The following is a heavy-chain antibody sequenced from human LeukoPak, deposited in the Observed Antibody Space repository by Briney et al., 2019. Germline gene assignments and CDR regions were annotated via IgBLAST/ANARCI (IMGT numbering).Heavy chain of an antibody. CDR2: INPNSGGT. CDR3: ARGYSGYALHYYYGMDV. Sequence: ASVKVSCKASGYTFTGYYMHWVRQAPGQGLEWMGWINPNSGGTNYAQKFQGRVTMTRDTSISTAYMELSRLRSDDTAVYYCARGYSGYALHYYYGMDVWGQGTTVTVSS. D-gene: IGHD5-12*01. CDR1: GYTFTGYY. V-gene: IGHV1-2*02. J-gene: IGHJ6*02.